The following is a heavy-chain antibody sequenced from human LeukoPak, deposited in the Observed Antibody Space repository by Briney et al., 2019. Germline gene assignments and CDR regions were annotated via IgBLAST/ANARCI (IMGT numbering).Heavy chain of an antibody. Sequence: SETLPLTCTVSGDSINSYYWNWIRQPPGKGLEWIGHIYYSGRTDYNPSLKSRVTISVDTSKHQFSMKLKSVTAADTAVYFCARGRWLPNAFDIWGQGTMVTVFS. D-gene: IGHD5-24*01. CDR2: IYYSGRT. CDR1: GDSINSYY. CDR3: ARGRWLPNAFDI. J-gene: IGHJ3*02. V-gene: IGHV4-59*01.